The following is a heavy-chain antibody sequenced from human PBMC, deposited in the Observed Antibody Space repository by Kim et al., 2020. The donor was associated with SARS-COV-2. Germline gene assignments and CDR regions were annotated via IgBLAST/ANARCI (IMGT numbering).Heavy chain of an antibody. D-gene: IGHD6-19*01. J-gene: IGHJ4*02. CDR3: ARGIAVADFDY. V-gene: IGHV4-59*09. Sequence: PPLKCRVTISVDTSKNQSSLRLSSVTAADTSVYYCARGIAVADFDYWGQGTLLTVSS.